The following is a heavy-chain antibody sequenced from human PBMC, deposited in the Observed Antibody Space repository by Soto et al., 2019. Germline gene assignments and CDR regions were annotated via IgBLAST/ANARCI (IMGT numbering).Heavy chain of an antibody. CDR2: ISSSGSTI. Sequence: PGGSLRLSCAASGFTFSSYEMNWVRQAPGKWLEWVSYISSSGSTIYYADSVKGRFTISRDNAKNSLYLQMNSLRAEDTAVYYCAGSLPPLDYWGQGTLVTVSS. J-gene: IGHJ4*02. V-gene: IGHV3-48*03. CDR3: AGSLPPLDY. CDR1: GFTFSSYE.